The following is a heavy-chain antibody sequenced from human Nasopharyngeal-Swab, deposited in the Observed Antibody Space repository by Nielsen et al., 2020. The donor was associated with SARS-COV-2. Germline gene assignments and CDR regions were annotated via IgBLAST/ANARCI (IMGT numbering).Heavy chain of an antibody. CDR3: AKDRDSGDDSDDYYHYYGMDV. J-gene: IGHJ6*02. Sequence: LSLSCAASGFTFNTYAISWVRQAPGKGLEWVSVISGSDHTTYYADSVKGRLTISRDNSKNTVNLQMNSLRVEDTAIYYCAKDRDSGDDSDDYYHYYGMDVWGQGTTVTVFS. D-gene: IGHD5-12*01. CDR2: ISGSDHTT. CDR1: GFTFNTYA. V-gene: IGHV3-23*01.